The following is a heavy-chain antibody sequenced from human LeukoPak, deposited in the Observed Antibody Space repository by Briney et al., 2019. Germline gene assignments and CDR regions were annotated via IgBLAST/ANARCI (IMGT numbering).Heavy chain of an antibody. J-gene: IGHJ4*02. D-gene: IGHD5-24*01. CDR1: GYTFTGYY. V-gene: IGHV1-2*02. Sequence: ASVKVSCKASGYTFTGYYMHWVRQAPGQGLEWMGCVNPTSGGTNYAQKFQGRVTMTRDTSISTAYMELSRLSSDDTAVYYCARVVVRDANNYKDYWGQGTLVTVSS. CDR2: VNPTSGGT. CDR3: ARVVVRDANNYKDY.